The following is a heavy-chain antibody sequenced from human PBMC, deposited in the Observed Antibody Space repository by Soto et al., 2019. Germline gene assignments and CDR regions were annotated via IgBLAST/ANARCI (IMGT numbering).Heavy chain of an antibody. Sequence: QVQLVESGGGVVQPGKCLRLSCAASGFSFSSYGMHWVRQAPGKGLEWVAVVWYDGSNKFYADSVKGRFTISRDNSKNTLYLQMNSLRAEDTAVYYCARTDGDPYYFDYWGQGTLVTVSS. CDR2: VWYDGSNK. CDR3: ARTDGDPYYFDY. D-gene: IGHD4-17*01. V-gene: IGHV3-33*01. J-gene: IGHJ4*02. CDR1: GFSFSSYG.